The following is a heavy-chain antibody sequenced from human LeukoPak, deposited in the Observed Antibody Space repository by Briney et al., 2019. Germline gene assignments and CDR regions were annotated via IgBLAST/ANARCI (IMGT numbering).Heavy chain of an antibody. D-gene: IGHD2-2*02. V-gene: IGHV4-59*08. CDR2: IYYSGST. CDR3: ARVGRYQLLYGFDY. CDR1: GGSISSYY. J-gene: IGHJ4*02. Sequence: PSETLSLTCTVSGGSISSYYWSWIRQPPGKGLEWIGYIYYSGSTNYNPSLKSRVTISVDTSKNQFSLKLSSVTAADTAVYYCARVGRYQLLYGFDYWGQGTLVTVSP.